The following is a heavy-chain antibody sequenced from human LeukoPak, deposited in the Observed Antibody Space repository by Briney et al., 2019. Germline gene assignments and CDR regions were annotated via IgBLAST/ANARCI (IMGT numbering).Heavy chain of an antibody. J-gene: IGHJ6*03. CDR2: IYPSGST. CDR1: GGSISNYY. D-gene: IGHD3-16*01. V-gene: IGHV4-4*07. CDR3: ARGLHRVPYSYYYMDV. Sequence: SETVSLTCTVSGGSISNYYWSWIRQPAGKGLEWIGRIYPSGSTNYNPSLKSRVTMSVDTSKNQFSLKLSSVTAADTAVYYCARGLHRVPYSYYYMDVWGKGTTVTVSS.